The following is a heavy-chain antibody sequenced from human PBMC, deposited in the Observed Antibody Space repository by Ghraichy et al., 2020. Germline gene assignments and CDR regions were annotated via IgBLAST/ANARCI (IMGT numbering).Heavy chain of an antibody. CDR3: ARGAVATSDDYFDY. D-gene: IGHD5-12*01. CDR1: GGSISSSSYY. V-gene: IGHV4-39*06. Sequence: SETLSLTCTVSGGSISSSSYYWGWIRQPPGKGLVWIASTYYSGSSYYNPSLKSRVTISVDTTKNQFALKLSPVTAADTDGYYCARGAVATSDDYFDYWGQGNLVTVTS. CDR2: TYYSGSS. J-gene: IGHJ4*02.